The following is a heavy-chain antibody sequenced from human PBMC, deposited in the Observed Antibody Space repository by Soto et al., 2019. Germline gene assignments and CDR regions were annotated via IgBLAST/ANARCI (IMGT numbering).Heavy chain of an antibody. CDR2: ISHDGNSH. CDR1: GFSFSNYG. V-gene: IGHV3-30*18. CDR3: VKAQERSAQYFAVVITAFDF. D-gene: IGHD3-22*01. J-gene: IGHJ3*01. Sequence: QVHLVESGGGVVQPGRSLRLSCEGSGFSFSNYGIHWVRQAPGKGLEWVAVISHDGNSHHLADSVRGRFTISRDNSKNTVFLHMTSLRREDSAVYHCVKAQERSAQYFAVVITAFDFWGQGTMLTVSS.